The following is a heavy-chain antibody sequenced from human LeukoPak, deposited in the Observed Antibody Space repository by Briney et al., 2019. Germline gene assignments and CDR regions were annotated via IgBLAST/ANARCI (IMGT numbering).Heavy chain of an antibody. Sequence: SETLSLTCTVSGGSISSHYLSWIRQPPGKGLELVGYIHYSGSTNYNPSVTSRVTISVDTSKNQFSLKLTSVTAADTAGYYFARDRTTVVTGEFDFWGQGTLVTVSS. CDR3: ARDRTTVVTGEFDF. V-gene: IGHV4-59*11. D-gene: IGHD4-23*01. CDR2: IHYSGST. J-gene: IGHJ4*02. CDR1: GGSISSHY.